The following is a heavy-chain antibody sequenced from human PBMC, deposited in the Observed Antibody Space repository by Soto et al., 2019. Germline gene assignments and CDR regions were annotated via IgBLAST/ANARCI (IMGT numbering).Heavy chain of an antibody. V-gene: IGHV1-18*01. CDR2: ISAYNGNT. J-gene: IGHJ4*02. CDR3: ARAYLRFGELLDLDY. D-gene: IGHD3-10*01. Sequence: QVQLVQSGAEVKKPGASVKVSCKASGYTFTSYGISWVRQAPGQGLEWMGWISAYNGNTNYAQKLQGRVTMTTDTSTSTAYMELRSLRSDATDVYYCARAYLRFGELLDLDYWGQGTLVTVSS. CDR1: GYTFTSYG.